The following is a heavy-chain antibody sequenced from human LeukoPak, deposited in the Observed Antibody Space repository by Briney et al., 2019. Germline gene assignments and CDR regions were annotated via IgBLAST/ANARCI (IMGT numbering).Heavy chain of an antibody. CDR2: IFYSGST. J-gene: IGHJ6*03. V-gene: IGHV4-39*07. Sequence: SETLSLTCTVSGGSISTSSYYWGWVRQPPGKGLEWIGNIFYSGSTYYSPSLKSRVTISLDTSKNQFSLKLSSVTAADTAVYYCARDSGRYCSGGSCYRYYYMDVWGKGTTVTVSS. CDR1: GGSISTSSYY. CDR3: ARDSGRYCSGGSCYRYYYMDV. D-gene: IGHD2-15*01.